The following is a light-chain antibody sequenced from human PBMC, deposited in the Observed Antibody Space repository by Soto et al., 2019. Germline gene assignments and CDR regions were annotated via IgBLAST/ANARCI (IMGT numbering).Light chain of an antibody. CDR1: SSDVGNYNY. V-gene: IGLV2-11*01. CDR3: CSYAGSYIYV. Sequence: QSALTQPRSVSGSPGQSVTISCTGTSSDVGNYNYVSWYQQYPGKAPKLMIFDVTKRPSGVPDRFSGSKSGDTASLTISGLQADDEADYYCCSYAGSYIYVFGTGTKLTVL. CDR2: DVT. J-gene: IGLJ1*01.